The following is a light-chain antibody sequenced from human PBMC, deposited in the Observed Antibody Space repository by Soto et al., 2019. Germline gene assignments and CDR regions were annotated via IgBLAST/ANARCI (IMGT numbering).Light chain of an antibody. CDR3: QQENSFPLT. V-gene: IGKV1-12*01. Sequence: DIQMTQSPSPVSASVGDRVTITCRASQAIGYWLAWYQQKPGKAPKLLIYPASNLQSGVPSRFSGSGSGTDFTLTFSSLEPEDFAIYYWQQENSFPLTFGGGTKVEIK. CDR1: QAIGYW. J-gene: IGKJ4*01. CDR2: PAS.